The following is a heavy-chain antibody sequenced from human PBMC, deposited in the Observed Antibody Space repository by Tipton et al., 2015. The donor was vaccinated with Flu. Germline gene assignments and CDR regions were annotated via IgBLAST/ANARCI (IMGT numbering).Heavy chain of an antibody. CDR2: VYDDGRT. CDR1: GFTVSTSY. V-gene: IGHV3-53*01. Sequence: GSLRLSCAVSGFTVSTSYMSWVRQPPGKGLEWVSIVYDDGRTYYADSVEGRFAISRDNPKNILYLQMNSLRADDTAVYFCARDEGGTYPDWGQGTLVTVSS. J-gene: IGHJ4*02. CDR3: ARDEGGTYPD. D-gene: IGHD1-14*01.